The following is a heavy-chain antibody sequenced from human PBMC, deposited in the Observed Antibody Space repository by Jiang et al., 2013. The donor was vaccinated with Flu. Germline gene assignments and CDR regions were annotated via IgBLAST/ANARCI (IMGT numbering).Heavy chain of an antibody. CDR3: ATTTGS. V-gene: IGHV4-38-2*02. J-gene: IGHJ4*02. Sequence: LLKPSETLSLTCTVSGYSISSGYYWGWVRQPPGKGLEWIGSISHTGTTYYNPSLKTRLTISLDTSKNQFSLMLTSVTAADTAVYYCATTTGSWGQGTLVTVSS. CDR1: GYSISSGYY. CDR2: ISHTGTT. D-gene: IGHD3-10*01.